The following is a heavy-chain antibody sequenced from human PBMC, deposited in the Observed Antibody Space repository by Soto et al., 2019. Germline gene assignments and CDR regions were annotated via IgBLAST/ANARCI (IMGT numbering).Heavy chain of an antibody. CDR1: GFSLSTSGVG. CDR3: AHRGVSPLAAYYFDY. Sequence: QITLKESGPTLVKPTQTLTLTCTFSGFSLSTSGVGVGWIRQPPGKALEWLALIYWDDDKRYSPSLKSRLTITEDTSKNQVVLTMTNMDPVNTATYYCAHRGVSPLAAYYFDYWGQGTLVTVSS. J-gene: IGHJ4*02. D-gene: IGHD6-13*01. CDR2: IYWDDDK. V-gene: IGHV2-5*02.